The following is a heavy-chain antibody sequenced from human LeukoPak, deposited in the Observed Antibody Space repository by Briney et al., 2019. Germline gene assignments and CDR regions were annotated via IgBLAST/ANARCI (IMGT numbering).Heavy chain of an antibody. Sequence: PSETLSLTCTVSGGSISNGGYYWSWIRQLPGKGLEWIGYIYYNGHTYYNPSLKSRVTISVDTSKNQFSLKLSSVTAADTAVYYCAREGWSSTSYRMDVWGQGTTVTVSS. V-gene: IGHV4-31*03. CDR1: GGSISNGGYY. CDR2: IYYNGHT. J-gene: IGHJ6*02. CDR3: AREGWSSTSYRMDV. D-gene: IGHD2-2*01.